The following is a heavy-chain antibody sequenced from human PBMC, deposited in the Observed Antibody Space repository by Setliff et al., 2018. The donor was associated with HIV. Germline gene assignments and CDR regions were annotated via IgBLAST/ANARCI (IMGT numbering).Heavy chain of an antibody. CDR1: GGSFSSFA. CDR2: IIPVSGTT. Sequence: SVKVSCKVSGGSFSSFAISWVRQAPGHGLEWMGGIIPVSGTTNYAQKVQGRVTLSADESTSTAYMQLSSLTSEDTAVYYCARGRWLQYFDYWGQGTLVTVSS. V-gene: IGHV1-69*13. J-gene: IGHJ4*02. CDR3: ARGRWLQYFDY. D-gene: IGHD5-12*01.